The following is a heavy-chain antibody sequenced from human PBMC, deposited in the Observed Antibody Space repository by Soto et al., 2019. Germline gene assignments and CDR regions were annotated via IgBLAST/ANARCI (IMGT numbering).Heavy chain of an antibody. CDR2: IIPILGIA. CDR3: XXXRLDV. CDR1: GGTFSSYT. J-gene: IGHJ6*02. V-gene: IGHV1-69*02. Sequence: QVQLVQSGAEVKKPGSSVKVSCKASGGTFSSYTISWVRQAPGQGLEWMGRIIPILGIANYAQKFQGRVTITADKSTSXXXMELXXLRSXXXXXXXXXXXRLDVWGQGTTVTVSS.